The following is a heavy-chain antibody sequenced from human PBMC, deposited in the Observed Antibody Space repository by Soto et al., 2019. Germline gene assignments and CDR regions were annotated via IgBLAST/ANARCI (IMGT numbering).Heavy chain of an antibody. J-gene: IGHJ3*02. CDR3: AAATQYIFDSNGYPTAPHFAPDI. D-gene: IGHD3-22*01. Sequence: QLQLQESGSGLVKPSQTLSLTCAASGDSISSGGYSWNWIRQPPGKGLEWIGYIYHSGKAYYNPSLKIRVIISLDTSENQFSLKVASVTAADTAVYYCAAATQYIFDSNGYPTAPHFAPDIWRLGTMVTVSS. CDR1: GDSISSGGYS. V-gene: IGHV4-30-2*01. CDR2: IYHSGKA.